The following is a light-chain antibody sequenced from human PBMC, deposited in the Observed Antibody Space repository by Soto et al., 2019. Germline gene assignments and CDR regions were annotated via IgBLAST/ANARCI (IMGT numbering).Light chain of an antibody. Sequence: QSVLTQPPSVSGATGQRITISCTGSSSNIRAGYDVHWYQQLPGTAPKLLIYANTNRPSGVPGRFSGSKSGASASLAITGLQAEDEAVYYCQSYDSSLSASIFGGGTKLTVL. CDR3: QSYDSSLSASI. V-gene: IGLV1-40*01. CDR1: SSNIRAGYD. J-gene: IGLJ2*01. CDR2: ANT.